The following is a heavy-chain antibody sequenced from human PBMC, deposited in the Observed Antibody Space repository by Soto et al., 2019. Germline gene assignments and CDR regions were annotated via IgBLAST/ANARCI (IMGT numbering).Heavy chain of an antibody. CDR3: ARGGIVGATHLDY. V-gene: IGHV3-74*02. Sequence: EVQLLESGGGLVQPGGSLRLSCAASGFTFSSYWMHWVRQAPGKGLVWVSRINSDGSSTSYADSVKGRFTISRDNAKNTLYLQMNSLRAEDTAVYYCARGGIVGATHLDYWGQGTLVTVSS. J-gene: IGHJ4*02. CDR1: GFTFSSYW. D-gene: IGHD1-26*01. CDR2: INSDGSST.